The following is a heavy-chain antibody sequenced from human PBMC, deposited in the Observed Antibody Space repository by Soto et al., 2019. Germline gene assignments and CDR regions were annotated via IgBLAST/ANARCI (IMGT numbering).Heavy chain of an antibody. Sequence: EVQLLESGGGLVQPGGSLRLSCAASGFTFSTYXMSWVRQAPGKGLEWVSAISGSGSDTYHAESVKGRFTISRDNSISMLYLQMNSLRTEDTAVYYCAHPRGYGVFDAYDFWGQGAMVTVSS. CDR3: AHPRGYGVFDAYDF. D-gene: IGHD4-17*01. CDR2: ISGSGSDT. CDR1: GFTFSTYX. V-gene: IGHV3-23*01. J-gene: IGHJ3*01.